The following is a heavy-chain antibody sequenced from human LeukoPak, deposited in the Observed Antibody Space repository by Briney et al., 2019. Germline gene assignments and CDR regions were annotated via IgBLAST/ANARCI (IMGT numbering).Heavy chain of an antibody. J-gene: IGHJ4*01. CDR1: GASINNNF. D-gene: IGHD3-22*01. CDR3: ARHRDYYDI. CDR2: IYSSGSA. V-gene: IGHV4-59*08. Sequence: SETLSLTCTVSGASINNNFWTWIRQPPGKGLEWIGYIYSSGSAKYNPSLKSRVIISGDTSKNQISLNLTSVTAADTAVYFCARHRDYYDIWGHGTLVTVSS.